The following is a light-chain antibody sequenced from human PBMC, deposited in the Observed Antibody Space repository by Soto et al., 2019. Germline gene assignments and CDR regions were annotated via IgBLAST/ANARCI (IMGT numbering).Light chain of an antibody. CDR2: DVS. V-gene: IGLV2-14*01. J-gene: IGLJ1*01. CDR1: GRDVGAYNY. CDR3: SPYRNNETLV. Sequence: QAGYECGSPRQANSLSGTGTGRDVGAYNYGSWYQQHPGKAPKLMIYDVSNRPSGVSNRFSGSKSGNTASLTISGLQGEHEDDYYCSPYRNNETLVFRTGNEVTVL.